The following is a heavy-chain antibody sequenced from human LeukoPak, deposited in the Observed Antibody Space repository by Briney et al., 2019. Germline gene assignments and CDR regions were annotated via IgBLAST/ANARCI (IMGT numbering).Heavy chain of an antibody. CDR1: GDSVSSNSAA. Sequence: SQTLSLTCTISGDSVSSNSAAWNWIKQSPSRGLEWLGRTYYRSKWYTDYALSVKSRITINPDTSKNQCSLQLNSVTPEDTAVYYCARGYGYYFDYWGQGTLVTVSP. D-gene: IGHD5-18*01. CDR2: TYYRSKWYT. J-gene: IGHJ4*02. CDR3: ARGYGYYFDY. V-gene: IGHV6-1*01.